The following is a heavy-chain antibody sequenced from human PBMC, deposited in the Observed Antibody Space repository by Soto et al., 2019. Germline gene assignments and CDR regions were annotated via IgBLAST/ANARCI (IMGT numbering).Heavy chain of an antibody. V-gene: IGHV1-69*04. CDR2: IIPILGIA. CDR1: GGTFSSYT. Sequence: SVKVSCKASGGTFSSYTISWVRQAPGQGLEWMGRIIPILGIANYAQKFQGRVTITADKSTSTAYMELSSLRSEDTAVYYCARERRDCSGGSCPKAFDYWGQGTLVTVSS. J-gene: IGHJ4*02. CDR3: ARERRDCSGGSCPKAFDY. D-gene: IGHD2-15*01.